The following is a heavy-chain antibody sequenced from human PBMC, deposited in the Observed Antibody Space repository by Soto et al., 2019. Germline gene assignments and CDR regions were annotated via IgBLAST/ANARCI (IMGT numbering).Heavy chain of an antibody. Sequence: GGSLRLSCAASGFTFSSYSMNWVRQAPGKGLEGVSYISSCSSTIYYEGSLKGRFTISRDKAKNSLYLQMNSLRAEDTAVYYCASSMVRGVIMAVLWGQGTLVTVSS. J-gene: IGHJ4*02. CDR3: ASSMVRGVIMAVL. CDR1: GFTFSSYS. V-gene: IGHV3-48*01. CDR2: ISSCSSTI. D-gene: IGHD3-10*01.